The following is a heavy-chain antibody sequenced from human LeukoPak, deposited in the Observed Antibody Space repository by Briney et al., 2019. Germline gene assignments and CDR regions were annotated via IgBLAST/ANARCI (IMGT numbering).Heavy chain of an antibody. CDR1: GFTFSGSA. V-gene: IGHV3-73*01. D-gene: IGHD2-2*01. Sequence: GGSLRLSCAASGFTFSGSAMHWVRQACGKGLEWVGRIRSKANSYATAYAASVKGRFTISRDDSKNTVYLQMNSLKTEDTAVYYCARYCSSTSCYGWGQGTLVTVSS. CDR3: ARYCSSTSCYG. CDR2: IRSKANSYAT. J-gene: IGHJ4*02.